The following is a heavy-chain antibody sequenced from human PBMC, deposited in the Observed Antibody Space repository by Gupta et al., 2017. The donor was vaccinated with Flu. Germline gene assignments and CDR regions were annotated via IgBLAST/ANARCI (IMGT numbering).Heavy chain of an antibody. D-gene: IGHD3-22*01. V-gene: IGHV3-48*03. CDR2: ISSSGSTI. CDR3: AREGPQANYYDASNAFDI. J-gene: IGHJ3*02. CDR1: GFTFSSYE. Sequence: EVQPVESGGGLVQPGGSLRLSCAASGFTFSSYEMNWVRQAPGKGLEWVSYISSSGSTIYYADSVKGRFTISRDNAKNSLYLQMNSLRAEDTAVYYCAREGPQANYYDASNAFDIWGQGTMVTVSS.